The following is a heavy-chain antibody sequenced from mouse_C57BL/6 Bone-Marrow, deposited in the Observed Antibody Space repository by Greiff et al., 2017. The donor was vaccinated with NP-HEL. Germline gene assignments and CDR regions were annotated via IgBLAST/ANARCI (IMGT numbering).Heavy chain of an antibody. D-gene: IGHD4-1*01. Sequence: EVQLVESGGGLVKPGGSLKLSCAASGFTFSSYAMSWVRQTPEKRLEWVATISDGGSYTYYPDNVKGRFTISRDNAKNNLYLQMSHLKSEDTAMYYCAREANWEGYFDVWGTGTTVTVSS. CDR1: GFTFSSYA. V-gene: IGHV5-4*01. J-gene: IGHJ1*03. CDR2: ISDGGSYT. CDR3: AREANWEGYFDV.